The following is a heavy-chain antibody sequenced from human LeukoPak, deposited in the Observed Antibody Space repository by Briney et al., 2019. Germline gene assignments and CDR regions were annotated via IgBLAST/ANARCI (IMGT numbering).Heavy chain of an antibody. CDR1: EFSFSDYY. V-gene: IGHV3-11*05. CDR2: ISSSSSDT. J-gene: IGHJ6*02. CDR3: ARGHHGMEV. Sequence: PGGSLRLSCAASEFSFSDYYMSWIRQAPGKGLEWVSYISSSSSDTDHADSVKGRFTISRDNAKNSLFLQMNSLRAEDTAVYYCARGHHGMEVWGRGTTVTVSS.